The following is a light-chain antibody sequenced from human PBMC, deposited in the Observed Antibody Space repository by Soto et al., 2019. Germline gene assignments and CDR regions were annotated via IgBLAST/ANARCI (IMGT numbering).Light chain of an antibody. CDR3: QQYFSSVT. CDR1: QSVDSSF. CDR2: GAS. Sequence: VLTQSPGSLSLSPGERATLSCRASQSVDSSFFAWYQQKPGQAPRLLIYGASNRATGTPDRFSGSGSGTDFTLTITRLEPADFAVYYCQQYFSSVTFGKGTKVEIK. V-gene: IGKV3-20*01. J-gene: IGKJ1*01.